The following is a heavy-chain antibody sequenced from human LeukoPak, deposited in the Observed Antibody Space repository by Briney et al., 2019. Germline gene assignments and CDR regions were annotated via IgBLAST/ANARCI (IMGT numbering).Heavy chain of an antibody. CDR1: GLTFRSCA. D-gene: IGHD2-2*01. Sequence: GGSLRLFCAASGLTFRSCAMSGVRQAPAKGVEGVSAISGSGGSTFYADAVKGRCTISRDNSKNTLYLQMNSLRAEDTAVYYCAKDRVSCYYFDYWGQGTLVTVSS. V-gene: IGHV3-23*01. CDR3: AKDRVSCYYFDY. J-gene: IGHJ4*01. CDR2: ISGSGGST.